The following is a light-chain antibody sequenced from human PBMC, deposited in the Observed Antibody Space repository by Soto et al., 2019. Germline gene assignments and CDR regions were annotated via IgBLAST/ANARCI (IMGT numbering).Light chain of an antibody. CDR1: QDIGSY. J-gene: IGKJ2*01. CDR2: DAS. V-gene: IGKV1-33*01. Sequence: DIQMTQSPSSLSAAVGDRVTITCQASQDIGSYLNWYQQKAGRAPKLLIYDASSLATGASSRFSGRGSGSHFTLTINSLEPEDIATYYCQQYHDLPLTFGQGAKVEI. CDR3: QQYHDLPLT.